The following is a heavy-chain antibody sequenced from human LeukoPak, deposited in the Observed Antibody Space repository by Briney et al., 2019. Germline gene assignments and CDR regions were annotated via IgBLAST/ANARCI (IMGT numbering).Heavy chain of an antibody. D-gene: IGHD5-24*01. Sequence: KPSQTLSLTCTVSGGSISSGSYYWSWIRQPAGKGLEWIGRIYTSGSTNYNPSLKSRVTISVDTSKNQFSLKLSSVTAADTAVYYCARGVEIFYYFDYWGQGTLVTVSS. CDR2: IYTSGST. CDR3: ARGVEIFYYFDY. J-gene: IGHJ4*02. V-gene: IGHV4-61*02. CDR1: GGSISSGSYY.